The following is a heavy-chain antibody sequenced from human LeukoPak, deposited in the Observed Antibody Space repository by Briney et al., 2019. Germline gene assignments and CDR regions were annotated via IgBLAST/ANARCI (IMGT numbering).Heavy chain of an antibody. CDR3: AAAYNYGFYYFDY. D-gene: IGHD5-18*01. CDR2: ISSSSSFI. Sequence: GGSLRLPCAASGFTFSHYSMNWVRQAPGKGLEWVSSISSSSSFIYYADSVKGRFTISRDNAKNSLYLQMSSLRAEDTAVYYCAAAYNYGFYYFDYWGQGTLFTVSS. CDR1: GFTFSHYS. J-gene: IGHJ4*02. V-gene: IGHV3-21*01.